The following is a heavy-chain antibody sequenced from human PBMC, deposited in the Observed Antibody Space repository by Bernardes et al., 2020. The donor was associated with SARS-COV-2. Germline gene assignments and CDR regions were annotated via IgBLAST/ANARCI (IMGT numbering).Heavy chain of an antibody. V-gene: IGHV1-18*01. CDR1: GYTFTSYG. D-gene: IGHD3-3*01. CDR2: ISAYNGNT. J-gene: IGHJ4*02. Sequence: ASVKVSCKASGYTFTSYGISWVRQAPGQGLEWMGWISAYNGNTNYAQKLQGRVTMTTDTSTSTAYMELRSLRAEDTAVYYCAKREYYDFWSGPIDYWGQGTLVTVSS. CDR3: AKREYYDFWSGPIDY.